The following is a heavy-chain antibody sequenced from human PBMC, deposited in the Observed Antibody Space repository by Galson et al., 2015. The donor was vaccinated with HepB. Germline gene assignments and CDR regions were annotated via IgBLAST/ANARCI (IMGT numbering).Heavy chain of an antibody. V-gene: IGHV3-30*18. J-gene: IGHJ6*02. Sequence: SLRLSCAASGFIFSDYGMHWVRQAPGKGLEWEAVISYDGNTKFYADSVKGRFTISRDNSKSTLYLQMDSLRAEDTAVYYCAKDLALTASYYYLGMDVWGQGTTVTVSS. CDR3: AKDLALTASYYYLGMDV. D-gene: IGHD2-21*02. CDR1: GFIFSDYG. CDR2: ISYDGNTK.